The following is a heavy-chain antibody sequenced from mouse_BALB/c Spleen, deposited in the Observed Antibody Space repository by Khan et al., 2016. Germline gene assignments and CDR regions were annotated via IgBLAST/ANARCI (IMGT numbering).Heavy chain of an antibody. V-gene: IGHV4-2*02. CDR1: GFDFSRYW. J-gene: IGHJ4*01. Sequence: EVKLLESGGGLVQPGGSLNLSCAASGFDFSRYWMSWARQAPGKGQEWIGEINPGSSTINYTPSLKDKFIISRDNAKNTLYLQMSKVRSEDTALYYCARQGYYGMDYWGQGTSVTVSS. CDR2: INPGSSTI. CDR3: ARQGYYGMDY.